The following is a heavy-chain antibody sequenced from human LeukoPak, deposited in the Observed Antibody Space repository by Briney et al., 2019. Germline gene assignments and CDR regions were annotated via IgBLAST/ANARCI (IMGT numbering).Heavy chain of an antibody. Sequence: SETLSLTCTVSGGSISSSSYYWGWLRQPPGKGLEWIGSIYYSGSTYYNPSLKSRVTISVDTSKNQFSLKLSSVTAADTAVYYCARSAPIAATTWFDPWGQGTLVTVSS. CDR2: IYYSGST. J-gene: IGHJ5*02. CDR1: GGSISSSSYY. V-gene: IGHV4-39*01. D-gene: IGHD6-13*01. CDR3: ARSAPIAATTWFDP.